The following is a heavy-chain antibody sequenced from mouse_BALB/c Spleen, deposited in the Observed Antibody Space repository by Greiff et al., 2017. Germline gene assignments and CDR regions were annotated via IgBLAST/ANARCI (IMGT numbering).Heavy chain of an antibody. Sequence: EVQLVETGGGLVQPKGSLKLSCAASGFTFNTNAMNWVRQAPGKGLEWVARIRSKSNNYATYYADSVKDRFTISRDDSQSMLYLQMNNLKTEDTAMYDCVIEKIGYYGSSFDYWGQGTTLTVSS. CDR3: VIEKIGYYGSSFDY. J-gene: IGHJ2*01. V-gene: IGHV10S3*01. CDR1: GFTFNTNA. CDR2: IRSKSNNYAT. D-gene: IGHD1-1*01.